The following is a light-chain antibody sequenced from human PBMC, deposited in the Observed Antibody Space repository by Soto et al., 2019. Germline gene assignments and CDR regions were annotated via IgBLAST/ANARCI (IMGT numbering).Light chain of an antibody. CDR2: DAS. CDR3: QQRGNWPPLT. CDR1: QSVSNY. J-gene: IGKJ4*01. Sequence: EIVLTQSPATLSLSPGERATLSCRASQSVSNYLAWYQQKPGQAPKLLIYDASNRATGIPARFSGSGSGTDFTLTISNLEPEDSAVYYFQQRGNWPPLTFGGGTQVEIK. V-gene: IGKV3-11*01.